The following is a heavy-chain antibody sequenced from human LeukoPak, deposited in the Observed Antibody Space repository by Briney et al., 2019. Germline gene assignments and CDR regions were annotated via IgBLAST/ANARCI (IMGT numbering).Heavy chain of an antibody. CDR2: ISPSGGGT. CDR1: GFTLSNAW. J-gene: IGHJ4*02. D-gene: IGHD7-27*01. V-gene: IGHV3-23*01. CDR3: AQDLAWGAFDH. Sequence: PGGSLRLSCAASGFTLSNAWMNWVRQAPGKGLEWVSGISPSGGGTYYADSVKGRFTISRDDSKNTLSLQMNSLRVEDTAVYYCAQDLAWGAFDHWGQGTLVTVSS.